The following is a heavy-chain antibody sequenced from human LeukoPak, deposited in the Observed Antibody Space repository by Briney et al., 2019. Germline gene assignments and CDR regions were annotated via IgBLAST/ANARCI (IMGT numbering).Heavy chain of an antibody. J-gene: IGHJ6*02. D-gene: IGHD4-23*01. Sequence: PSETLSLTCAVYGGSFSGYYWSWIRQPPGKGLEWIGEINHSGSTNYNPSLKSRVTISVDTSKNQFSLKLSSVTAADTAVYYCSRTYDGNTAVYYYYGMDVWGQGTTVTVSS. CDR1: GGSFSGYY. CDR2: INHSGST. CDR3: SRTYDGNTAVYYYYGMDV. V-gene: IGHV4-34*01.